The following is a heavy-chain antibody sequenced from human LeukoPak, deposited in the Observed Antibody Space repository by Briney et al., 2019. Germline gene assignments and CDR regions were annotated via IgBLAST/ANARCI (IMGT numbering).Heavy chain of an antibody. V-gene: IGHV4-39*01. CDR1: GASISSSGYY. D-gene: IGHD6-19*01. J-gene: IGHJ4*02. CDR2: IYYSGST. Sequence: SETLSLTSTVSGASISSSGYYWGWVRQPPGKGLEWIGTIYYSGSTYYNPSLKSRVTISVDTSKNQFSLKLSSVTAADTAVYYCALAVSGRVDYWGQGTLVSVSS. CDR3: ALAVSGRVDY.